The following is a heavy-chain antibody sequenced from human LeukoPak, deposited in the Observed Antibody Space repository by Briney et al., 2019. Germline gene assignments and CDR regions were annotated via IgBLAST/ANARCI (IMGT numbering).Heavy chain of an antibody. CDR3: ARENSLWFGEADY. D-gene: IGHD3-10*01. J-gene: IGHJ4*02. CDR2: IYHSGST. Sequence: SGTLSLTCAVSGGSISSSNWWSWVRQPPGKGLEWIGEIYHSGSTNYNPSLKSRVTISVDKSKNQFSLKLSSVTAADTAVYYCARENSLWFGEADYWGQGTLVTVSS. CDR1: GGSISSSNW. V-gene: IGHV4-4*02.